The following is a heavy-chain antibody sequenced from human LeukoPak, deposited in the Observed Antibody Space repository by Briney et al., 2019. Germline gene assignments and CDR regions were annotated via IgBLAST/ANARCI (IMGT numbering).Heavy chain of an antibody. Sequence: ASVKVSCKASGGTFSSYAISWVRQAPGQGLEWMGRIIPILGIANYAQKFQGRVTITADKSTSTAYMELSSLRSEDTAVYYCARDRSGSYFDYWGQGTLVTVYS. CDR2: IIPILGIA. J-gene: IGHJ4*02. CDR3: ARDRSGSYFDY. CDR1: GGTFSSYA. D-gene: IGHD1-26*01. V-gene: IGHV1-69*04.